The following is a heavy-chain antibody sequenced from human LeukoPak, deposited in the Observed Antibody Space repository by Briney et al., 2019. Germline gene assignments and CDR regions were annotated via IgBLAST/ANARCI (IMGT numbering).Heavy chain of an antibody. CDR3: ARSNQADDY. J-gene: IGHJ4*02. CDR2: VNPGGSST. V-gene: IGHV3-74*01. Sequence: GGSLRLSCAASGFTFSSYWMHWVRQAPGKGLVWVSRVNPGGSSTAYADSVKGRFSISRDNARNTLYLQMNSLRDEDTAVYYCARSNQADDYWGQGTLVTVSS. CDR1: GFTFSSYW. D-gene: IGHD4-11*01.